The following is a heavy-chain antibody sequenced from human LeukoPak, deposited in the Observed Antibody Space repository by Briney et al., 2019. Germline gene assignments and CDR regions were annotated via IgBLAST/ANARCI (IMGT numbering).Heavy chain of an antibody. Sequence: GSLRLSCAASGFTFSNYWMSWVRQAPGKALEWIGYVYHTGSTNYNPSLSSRLRISIDLSKNQFSLNLRFVTAADTAVYYCAAERGDSTWYNWLDPWGPGAPVTVSS. J-gene: IGHJ5*02. CDR3: AAERGDSTWYNWLDP. V-gene: IGHV4-59*01. D-gene: IGHD3-10*01. CDR2: VYHTGST. CDR1: GFTFSNYW.